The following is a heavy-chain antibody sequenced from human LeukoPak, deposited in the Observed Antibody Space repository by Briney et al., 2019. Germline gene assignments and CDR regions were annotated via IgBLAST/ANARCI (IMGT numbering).Heavy chain of an antibody. D-gene: IGHD3-22*01. Sequence: GGSLRLSCAASGFTFSTYSMNWVRQAPGKGLEWVSYISSSSSTIYYADSVKGRFTISRDNAKNSLYLQMNSLRAEDTAVYYCARGSTYYDSSGQVAFDYWGQGTLVTVSS. J-gene: IGHJ4*02. CDR1: GFTFSTYS. CDR3: ARGSTYYDSSGQVAFDY. V-gene: IGHV3-48*01. CDR2: ISSSSSTI.